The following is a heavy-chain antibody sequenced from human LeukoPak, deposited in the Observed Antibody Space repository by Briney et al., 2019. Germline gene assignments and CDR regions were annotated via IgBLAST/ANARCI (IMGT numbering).Heavy chain of an antibody. CDR2: IYSGGST. CDR3: ARDTYCSSTSCYYFDY. D-gene: IGHD2-2*01. J-gene: IGHJ4*02. V-gene: IGHV3-66*01. Sequence: GGSLRLSCAASGFTVSSNYMSWVRQAPGKGLEWVSVIYSGGSTYYADSVKGRFTISRDNSKNTLYLQMSSLRAEDTAVYYCARDTYCSSTSCYYFDYWGQGTLVTVSS. CDR1: GFTVSSNY.